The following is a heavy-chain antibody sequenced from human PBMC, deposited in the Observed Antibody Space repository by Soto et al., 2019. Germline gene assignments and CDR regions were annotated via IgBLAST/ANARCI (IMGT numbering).Heavy chain of an antibody. J-gene: IGHJ4*02. CDR2: IKQDGSEK. V-gene: IGHV3-7*01. CDR3: ARDDVSSSWYWAYFDY. D-gene: IGHD6-13*01. CDR1: GFTFSSYW. Sequence: EVQLVESGGGLVQPGGSLRLSCAASGFTFSSYWMSWVRQAPGKGLEWVANIKQDGSEKYYVDSVKGRFTISRDNAKNSLYLQMNSLRAEDTALYYCARDDVSSSWYWAYFDYWGQGTLVTVSS.